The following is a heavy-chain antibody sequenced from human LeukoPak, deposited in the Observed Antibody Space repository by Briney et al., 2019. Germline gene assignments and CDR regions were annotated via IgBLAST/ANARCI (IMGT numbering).Heavy chain of an antibody. Sequence: RASETLSLTCTVSGGSISSYYWSWIRQPAGKGLEWIGRIYTSGSTNYNPSLKSRVTMSVDTSKSQFSLKLSSVTAADTAVYYCASRRGWDDAFDIWGQGTMVTVSS. V-gene: IGHV4-4*07. CDR3: ASRRGWDDAFDI. CDR1: GGSISSYY. CDR2: IYTSGST. J-gene: IGHJ3*02. D-gene: IGHD6-19*01.